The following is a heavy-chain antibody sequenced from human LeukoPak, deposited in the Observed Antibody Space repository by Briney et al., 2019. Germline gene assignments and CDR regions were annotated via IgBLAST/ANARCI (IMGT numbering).Heavy chain of an antibody. D-gene: IGHD3-9*01. J-gene: IGHJ4*02. CDR3: TKDLTGYYDY. V-gene: IGHV3-74*01. CDR2: INTDGSTT. CDR1: GFTFSNFW. Sequence: GGSLRLSCAVSGFTFSNFWMHWVRQAPGKGLVWVSRINTDGSTTTYADSVKGCFTISRDNAKNTLYLQMNSLRAEDTAIYYCTKDLTGYYDYWGQGTLVSVSS.